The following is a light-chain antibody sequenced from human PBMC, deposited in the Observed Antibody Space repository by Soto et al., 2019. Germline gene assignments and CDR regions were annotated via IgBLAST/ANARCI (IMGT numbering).Light chain of an antibody. V-gene: IGKV3-20*01. CDR1: RSLVDSDGNTY. J-gene: IGKJ1*01. Sequence: VRTQSPLSLPVILGQPASLSCRSSRSLVDSDGNTYLIWYQQKPGQAPRLLIYGASSRATGVPDRFSGGGSGTDFTLTISRLEPEDFAVYYCQQYDNSLWTFGQGTKVDIK. CDR2: GAS. CDR3: QQYDNSLWT.